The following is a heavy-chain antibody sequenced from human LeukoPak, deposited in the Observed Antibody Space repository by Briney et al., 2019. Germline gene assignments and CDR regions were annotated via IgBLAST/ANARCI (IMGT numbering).Heavy chain of an antibody. Sequence: ASLKVSCKPSGYTFTGYYLHWVRQAPGQGPEWMGWINPNTGATMYAQKFQGRVTMTRDTSVSTGYMELRSLTSDDSAVYYCARDRVGSGWPRPYYFEFWGQGTLVTVSS. V-gene: IGHV1-2*02. CDR2: INPNTGAT. J-gene: IGHJ4*02. CDR3: ARDRVGSGWPRPYYFEF. CDR1: GYTFTGYY. D-gene: IGHD6-19*01.